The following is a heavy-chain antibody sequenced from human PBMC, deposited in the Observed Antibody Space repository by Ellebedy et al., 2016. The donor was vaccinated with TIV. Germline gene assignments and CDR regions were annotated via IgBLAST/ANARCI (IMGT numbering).Heavy chain of an antibody. CDR1: GFSFRDYG. CDR3: ARAVDSGRDMDV. Sequence: GGSLRLSXAASGFSFRDYGMHWVRQAPGKGLEWVAIIWYDGSNKDYVDHVKGRSTISRDNSKNTLYLQMNSLRAEDTAVYYCARAVDSGRDMDVWGQGTTVTVSS. V-gene: IGHV3-33*01. J-gene: IGHJ6*02. D-gene: IGHD1-26*01. CDR2: IWYDGSNK.